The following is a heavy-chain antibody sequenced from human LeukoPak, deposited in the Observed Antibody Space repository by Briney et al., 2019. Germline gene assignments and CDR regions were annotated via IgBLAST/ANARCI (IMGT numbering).Heavy chain of an antibody. Sequence: GGSLRLSCAASGFTFSSYAMSWVRQAPGKGLEWVSAISGSGGSTYYADSVKGRFTISRDNAKNTLYLQMNSLRAEDTAVYYCARESERYGSGSYYSLFDYWGQGTLVTVSS. CDR1: GFTFSSYA. CDR3: ARESERYGSGSYYSLFDY. V-gene: IGHV3-23*01. J-gene: IGHJ4*02. CDR2: ISGSGGST. D-gene: IGHD3-10*01.